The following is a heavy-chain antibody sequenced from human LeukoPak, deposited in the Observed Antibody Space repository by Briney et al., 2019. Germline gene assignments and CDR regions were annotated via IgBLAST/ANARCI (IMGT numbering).Heavy chain of an antibody. Sequence: SETLSLTCAVYGGSFSGYYWSWIRQPPGKGLEWIGEINHSGSTNYNPSLKSRVTISVDTSKNQFSLKLSSVTAADTAVYYCARLLQWGSHRHFDYWGQGTLVTVSS. CDR1: GGSFSGYY. CDR2: INHSGST. CDR3: ARLLQWGSHRHFDY. V-gene: IGHV4-34*01. J-gene: IGHJ4*02. D-gene: IGHD3-16*02.